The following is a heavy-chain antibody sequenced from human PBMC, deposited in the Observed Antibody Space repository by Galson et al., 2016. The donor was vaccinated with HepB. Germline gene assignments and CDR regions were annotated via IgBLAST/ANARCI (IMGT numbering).Heavy chain of an antibody. J-gene: IGHJ6*02. CDR2: IYYSGST. Sequence: ETLSLTCSVSGGSISRSSDYWGWIRQPPGKGLEWIGTIYYSGSTYYNPSLNSRVTISVDTSKNQFSLKVSSVTAADTAVYYCARAVWLPLSGTDVWGQGTTVTVSS. CDR1: GGSISRSSDY. V-gene: IGHV4-39*07. CDR3: ARAVWLPLSGTDV. D-gene: IGHD3-10*01.